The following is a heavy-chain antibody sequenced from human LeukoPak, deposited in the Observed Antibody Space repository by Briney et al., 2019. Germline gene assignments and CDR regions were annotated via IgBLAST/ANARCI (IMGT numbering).Heavy chain of an antibody. V-gene: IGHV3-11*01. CDR3: ATDNTPRKRNQSNYYDSSGYFYYYYYGMDV. J-gene: IGHJ6*02. D-gene: IGHD3-22*01. Sequence: GGSLRLSCAASGFTFSDYYMSWIRQAPGKGLEWVSYISSSDSSIYYADSVKGRFTISRDNSKNTLYLQMNSLRAEDTAVYYCATDNTPRKRNQSNYYDSSGYFYYYYYGMDVWGQGTTVTVSS. CDR1: GFTFSDYY. CDR2: ISSSDSSI.